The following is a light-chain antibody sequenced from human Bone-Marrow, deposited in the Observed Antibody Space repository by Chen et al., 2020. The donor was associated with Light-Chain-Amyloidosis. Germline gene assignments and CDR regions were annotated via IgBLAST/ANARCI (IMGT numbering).Light chain of an antibody. J-gene: IGLJ1*01. Sequence: QSALPQPASVSGSPGQSITIPCTGTSSDVGGDNHVSWYQQHPDKAPKLMIYEVPNRPAWVPDRFSGSKSDNTASLTISGLQTEDEADYFGSADTITHTLVFGSGTRVTVL. CDR3: SADTITHTLV. CDR1: SSDVGGDNH. CDR2: EVP. V-gene: IGLV2-14*01.